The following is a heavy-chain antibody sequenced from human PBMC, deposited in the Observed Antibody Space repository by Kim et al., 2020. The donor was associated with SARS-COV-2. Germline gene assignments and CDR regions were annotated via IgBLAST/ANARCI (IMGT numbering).Heavy chain of an antibody. Sequence: YTDSVKGRFTIPRDNSKNTRYLQMNNLRAEDTAVYYCARGTVVITSPFDYWGQGTLVTVSS. J-gene: IGHJ4*02. CDR3: ARGTVVITSPFDY. V-gene: IGHV3-30*10. D-gene: IGHD2-21*01.